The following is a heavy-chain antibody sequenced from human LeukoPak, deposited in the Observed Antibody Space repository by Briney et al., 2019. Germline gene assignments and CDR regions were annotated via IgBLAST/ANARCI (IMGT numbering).Heavy chain of an antibody. Sequence: GGSLRLSCAASGFTFSSYAMNWVRQAPGKGLEWVSDISGSGGSTYYADSVKGRFTISRDNSNNTLYLQMNSLRVEDTAVYYCAPDPNKWLRNYWGQGTLATVSS. J-gene: IGHJ4*02. CDR1: GFTFSSYA. CDR3: APDPNKWLRNY. V-gene: IGHV3-23*01. D-gene: IGHD5-12*01. CDR2: ISGSGGST.